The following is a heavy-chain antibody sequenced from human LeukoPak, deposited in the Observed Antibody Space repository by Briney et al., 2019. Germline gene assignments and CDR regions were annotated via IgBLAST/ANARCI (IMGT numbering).Heavy chain of an antibody. CDR2: ISSSGSTI. Sequence: PGGSLRLSCAASGFTFSNAWMSWVRQAPGKGLEWVSYISSSGSTIYYADSVKGRFTISRDNAKNSLYLQMNSLRAEDTAVYYCARRPYYYDSLDYWGQGTLVTVSS. CDR1: GFTFSNAW. D-gene: IGHD3-22*01. CDR3: ARRPYYYDSLDY. V-gene: IGHV3-11*04. J-gene: IGHJ4*02.